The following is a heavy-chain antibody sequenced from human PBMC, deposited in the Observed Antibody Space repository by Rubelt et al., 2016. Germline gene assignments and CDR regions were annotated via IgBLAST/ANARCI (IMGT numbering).Heavy chain of an antibody. Sequence: QVQLQESGPGLVKPSETLSLACTVSGYSISSGYYWGWIRQPPGKGLEWIGSIYHSGSTYYNPYRKVRGAIAVDTAKNQCAVKLSFVTAADTAVYYCAREGYSGSYYSYDYFDYWGQGTLVTVSS. CDR1: GYSISSGYY. J-gene: IGHJ4*02. V-gene: IGHV4-38-2*02. D-gene: IGHD1-26*01. CDR3: AREGYSGSYYSYDYFDY. CDR2: IYHSGST.